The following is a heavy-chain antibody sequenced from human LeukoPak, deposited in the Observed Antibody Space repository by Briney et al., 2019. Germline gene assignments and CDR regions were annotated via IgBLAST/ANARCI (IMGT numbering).Heavy chain of an antibody. V-gene: IGHV3-23*01. D-gene: IGHD6-13*01. CDR3: ARDSSSWYYFDY. Sequence: GGSLRLSCEVSGVSLSNYAMTWVRQAPGKGLEWVSYISERGGSTTYADSVKGRFTISRDNSKNTLYLQMNSLRAEDTAVYYCARDSSSWYYFDYWGQGTLVTVSS. J-gene: IGHJ4*02. CDR2: ISERGGST. CDR1: GVSLSNYA.